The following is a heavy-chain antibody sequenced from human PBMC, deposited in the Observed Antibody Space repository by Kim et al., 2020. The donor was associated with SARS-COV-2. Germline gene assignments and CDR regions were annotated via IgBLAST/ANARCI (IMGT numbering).Heavy chain of an antibody. D-gene: IGHD5-12*01. V-gene: IGHV4-34*01. CDR2: INQSGST. J-gene: IGHJ4*02. Sequence: SETLSLTCAVSGGSFNAFYCNWIRHVPGKGLEWIGEINQSGSTYSNSTLKGRVAISIYTYTNQFSLKLNSVTAAATAVYYCACAEWLRERSTDYWGQG. CDR1: GGSFNAFY. CDR3: ACAEWLRERSTDY.